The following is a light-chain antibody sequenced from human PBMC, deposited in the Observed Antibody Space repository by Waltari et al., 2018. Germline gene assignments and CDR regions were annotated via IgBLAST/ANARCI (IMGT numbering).Light chain of an antibody. J-gene: IGLJ3*02. CDR3: NSYTGSSSWV. CDR2: DVV. V-gene: IGLV2-14*03. Sequence: QQHPGKSPRVIIHDVVARPSGLSIRCSGSKSGITAYLTISGLRAEYEADYYCNSYTGSSSWVFGGGTKLTV.